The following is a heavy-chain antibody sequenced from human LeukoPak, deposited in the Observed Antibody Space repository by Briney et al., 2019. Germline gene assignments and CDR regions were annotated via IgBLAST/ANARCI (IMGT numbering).Heavy chain of an antibody. V-gene: IGHV4-34*01. D-gene: IGHD6-6*01. CDR3: AILRGIAAR. CDR2: INHSGST. Sequence: SETLSLTCAVYGGSFSDYYWSWIRQPPGKGLEWIGEINHSGSTNYNPSLKSRVTISVDTSKNQFSLKLSSVTAADTAVYYCAILRGIAARWGQGTLVTVSS. CDR1: GGSFSDYY. J-gene: IGHJ4*02.